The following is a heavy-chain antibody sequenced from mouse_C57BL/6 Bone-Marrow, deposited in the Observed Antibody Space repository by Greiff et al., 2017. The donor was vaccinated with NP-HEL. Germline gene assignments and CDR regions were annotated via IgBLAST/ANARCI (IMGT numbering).Heavy chain of an antibody. Sequence: QVQLQQPGPELVKPGASVKLSCKASGYTFTSYWMHWVQQRPGQGLEWIGNINPSNGGTNYNEKFKSKATLTVDKSSHTAYMQRSSLTSEDSAFYDCASTGTSWFAYWGQGTLVTVSA. D-gene: IGHD4-1*01. V-gene: IGHV1-53*01. CDR2: INPSNGGT. CDR3: ASTGTSWFAY. CDR1: GYTFTSYW. J-gene: IGHJ3*01.